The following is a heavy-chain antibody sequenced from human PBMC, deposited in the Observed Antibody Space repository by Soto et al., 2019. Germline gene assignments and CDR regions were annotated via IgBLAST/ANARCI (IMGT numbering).Heavy chain of an antibody. CDR3: AKEETYCSSTSCNYYYYMDV. CDR2: ISGSGGST. V-gene: IGHV3-23*01. J-gene: IGHJ6*03. D-gene: IGHD2-2*01. Sequence: GGSLRLSCAASGFTFSSYAMSWVRQAPGKGLEWVSAISGSGGSTYYADSVKGRFTISSDNSKNTLYLQMNSLRAEDTAVYYCAKEETYCSSTSCNYYYYMDVWGKGTTVTVSS. CDR1: GFTFSSYA.